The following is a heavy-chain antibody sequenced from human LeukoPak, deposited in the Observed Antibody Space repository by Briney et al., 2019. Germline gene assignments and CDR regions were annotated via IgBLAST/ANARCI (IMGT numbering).Heavy chain of an antibody. CDR3: ARDIDHAFDI. CDR2: IISSTSTI. V-gene: IGHV3-48*02. Sequence: PGGSLRLSCAASGFTFSTYSMNWVRQAPGKGLERISYIISSTSTISYADSVKGRFTISRDNAKNSLYLQMNSLRDEDTAVYYCARDIDHAFDIWGQGTMVTVSS. J-gene: IGHJ3*02. CDR1: GFTFSTYS. D-gene: IGHD1-26*01.